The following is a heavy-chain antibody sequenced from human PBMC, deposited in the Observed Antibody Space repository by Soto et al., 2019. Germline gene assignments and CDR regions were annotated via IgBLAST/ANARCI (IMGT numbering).Heavy chain of an antibody. CDR1: VFTFSSYA. J-gene: IGHJ4*02. V-gene: IGHV3-23*01. CDR2: ITASGGST. CDR3: AHTQGIVLVPAAIWY. Sequence: PGGSLRLCCAASVFTFSSYAMSWVRQAPGKGLEWVSGITASGGSTSYADSVKGRFTISRDNSKNTLYLQMNSLRAEDTAVYYCAHTQGIVLVPAAIWYWGQGTLVTVSS. D-gene: IGHD2-2*02.